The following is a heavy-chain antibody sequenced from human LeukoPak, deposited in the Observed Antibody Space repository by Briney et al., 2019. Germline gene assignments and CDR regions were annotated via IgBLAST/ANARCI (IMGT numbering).Heavy chain of an antibody. J-gene: IGHJ4*02. V-gene: IGHV3-23*01. CDR3: AKGGIKLLWFGDPIDY. D-gene: IGHD3-10*01. CDR1: GFTFSSYA. CDR2: ISGSGGST. Sequence: GGSLRLSCAASGFTFSSYAMSWVRQAPGKGLEWVSAISGSGGSTYYADSVKGRFTISRDNSKNTLYLQMNSLRAEDTAVYYCAKGGIKLLWFGDPIDYWGQGTLVTVSS.